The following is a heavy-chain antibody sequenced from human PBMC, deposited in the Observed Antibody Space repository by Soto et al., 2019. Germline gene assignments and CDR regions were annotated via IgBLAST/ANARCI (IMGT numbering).Heavy chain of an antibody. CDR1: GFTFRNYA. V-gene: IGHV3-23*01. Sequence: EVQLLESGGGWVQQGGSLRLSCAASGFTFRNYAMTWVRQAPGKGLEWVSGISGGGDETYNADSVKGRFTISRDNSKNTLFLQMNNLRAEDTAIYYCVKDGEAYNGVWDYFEHWGQGILITVSS. CDR3: VKDGEAYNGVWDYFEH. J-gene: IGHJ4*02. CDR2: ISGGGDET. D-gene: IGHD3-16*01.